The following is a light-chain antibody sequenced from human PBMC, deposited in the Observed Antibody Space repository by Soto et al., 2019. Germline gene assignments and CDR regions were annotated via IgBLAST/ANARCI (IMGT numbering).Light chain of an antibody. CDR1: QSVSSY. J-gene: IGKJ1*01. CDR3: QQRSNWPPTWT. CDR2: DAS. Sequence: EIVLTQSPATLSLSPGERATLSCRASQSVSSYLAWYQQKPGQAPRLLIYDASKRATGIPARFSGSGSGTDFTLTISSLEPEDSAVYYCQQRSNWPPTWTFGQGTKVEIK. V-gene: IGKV3-11*01.